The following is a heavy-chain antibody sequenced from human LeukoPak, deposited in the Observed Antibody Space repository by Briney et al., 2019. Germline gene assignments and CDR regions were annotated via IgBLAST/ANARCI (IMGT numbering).Heavy chain of an antibody. CDR3: ATGDYYGSGSYYHYYYYMDV. Sequence: SVKVSCKASGYTFTSYGISWVRQAPGQGLEWMGGIIPIFGTANYAQKFQGRVTITADKSTSTAYMELSSLRSEDTAVYYCATGDYYGSGSYYHYYYYMDVWGKGTTVTVSS. D-gene: IGHD3-10*01. V-gene: IGHV1-69*06. CDR2: IIPIFGTA. CDR1: GYTFTSYG. J-gene: IGHJ6*03.